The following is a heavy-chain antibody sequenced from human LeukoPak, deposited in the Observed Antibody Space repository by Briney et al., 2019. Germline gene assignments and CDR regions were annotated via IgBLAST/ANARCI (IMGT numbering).Heavy chain of an antibody. CDR2: ISSSSSYI. CDR1: GFTFSSYS. CDR3: ARDNVKTAFDP. V-gene: IGHV3-21*01. Sequence: PGGSLRLSCAASGFTFSSYSMNWVRQAPGKGLXWVSSISSSSSYIYYADSVKGRFTISRDNAKNSLYLQMNSLRAEDTAVYYCARDNVKTAFDPWGQGTLVTVSS. J-gene: IGHJ5*02. D-gene: IGHD1-1*01.